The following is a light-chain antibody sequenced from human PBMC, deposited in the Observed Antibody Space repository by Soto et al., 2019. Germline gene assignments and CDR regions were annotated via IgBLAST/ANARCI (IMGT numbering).Light chain of an antibody. CDR1: SSDVDTYIY. CDR3: SSYTSSSTPYV. CDR2: DVT. J-gene: IGLJ1*01. V-gene: IGLV2-14*03. Sequence: QSALTQPASVSGSPGQSITISCTGTSSDVDTYIYISWYQQHPGKAPKLIIYDVTNRPPGVSNRFSGSKSGNTASLTISGLQAEDEADYYCSSYTSSSTPYVFGTGTKVTV.